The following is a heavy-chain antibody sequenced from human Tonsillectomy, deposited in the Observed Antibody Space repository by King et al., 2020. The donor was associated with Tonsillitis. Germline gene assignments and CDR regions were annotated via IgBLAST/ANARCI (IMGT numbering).Heavy chain of an antibody. CDR3: ARDLRFGELFDY. Sequence: VQLGEAGGGVVQPGRSLRLSCAASGFTFSSYGMHWVRQAPGKGLEWVAVIWYDGSNKYYAESVKGRFTISRDNSKNTLYLQMNSLRAEDTAVYYCARDLRFGELFDYWGQGTLVTVSS. V-gene: IGHV3-33*08. D-gene: IGHD3-10*01. J-gene: IGHJ4*02. CDR1: GFTFSSYG. CDR2: IWYDGSNK.